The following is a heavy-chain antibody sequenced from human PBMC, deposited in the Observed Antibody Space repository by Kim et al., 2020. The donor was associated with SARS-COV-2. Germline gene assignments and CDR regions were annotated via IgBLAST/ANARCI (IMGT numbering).Heavy chain of an antibody. D-gene: IGHD6-19*01. CDR3: ARGNSGWSGWRYFDY. J-gene: IGHJ4*02. V-gene: IGHV3-23*01. Sequence: DSGKGRFTISRDNFQNTMYLQMNSLRAEETAIYYCARGNSGWSGWRYFDYWGQGTLVTVSS.